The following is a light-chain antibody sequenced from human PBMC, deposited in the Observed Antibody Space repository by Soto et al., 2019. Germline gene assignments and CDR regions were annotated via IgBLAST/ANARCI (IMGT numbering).Light chain of an antibody. CDR2: DAS. CDR3: QQYDSYSTWT. J-gene: IGKJ1*01. Sequence: DIQMTQSPSTLSASVGDRVTITCRASQSISRWLAWYQQKPGKAPKILIYDASILKSGVPSRFSGSGSGTEFTLTIYSLQPDDFATYYCQQYDSYSTWTFGQGTEVEIK. CDR1: QSISRW. V-gene: IGKV1-5*01.